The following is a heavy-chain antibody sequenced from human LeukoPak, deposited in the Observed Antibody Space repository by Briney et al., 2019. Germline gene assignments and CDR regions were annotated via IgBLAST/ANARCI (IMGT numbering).Heavy chain of an antibody. CDR1: GFSLSTSGVG. V-gene: IGHV2-5*02. Sequence: ESGPTLVKPTQTLTLTCSFSGFSLSTSGVGVVWIRQPPGKALEWLALIYWDDDKRYSPSLKSRLTITKDTSKNQVVLTMTNMDPVDTATYYCAHSYIQGDAFDIWGQGTVVTVS. CDR2: IYWDDDK. J-gene: IGHJ3*02. D-gene: IGHD5-18*01. CDR3: AHSYIQGDAFDI.